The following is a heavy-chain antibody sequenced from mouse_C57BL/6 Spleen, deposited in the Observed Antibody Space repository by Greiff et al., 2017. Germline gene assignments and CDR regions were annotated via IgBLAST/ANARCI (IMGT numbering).Heavy chain of an antibody. Sequence: LQQSGAELVRPGASVTLSCKASGYTFTDYEMHWVKQTPVHGLEWIGAIDPETGGTAYNQKFKGKAILTADKSSSTAYMELRSLTSEDSAVYYCTRKGGRGNYVYAMDYWGQGTSVTVSS. CDR3: TRKGGRGNYVYAMDY. J-gene: IGHJ4*01. V-gene: IGHV1-15*01. D-gene: IGHD2-1*01. CDR2: IDPETGGT. CDR1: GYTFTDYE.